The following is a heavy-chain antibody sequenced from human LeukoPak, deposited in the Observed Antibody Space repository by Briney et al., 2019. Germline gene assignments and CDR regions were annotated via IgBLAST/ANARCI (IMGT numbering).Heavy chain of an antibody. CDR2: IYYSGST. Sequence: SSETLSLTCTVSGGSISSSSYYWGWIRQPPGKGLEWIGSIYYSGSTYYNPSLKSRVTISVDTSKNQFSLKLSSVTAADTAVYYCARHGRDFWSGYTNNWFDPWGQGTLVTVSS. CDR3: ARHGRDFWSGYTNNWFDP. CDR1: GGSISSSSYY. D-gene: IGHD3-3*01. J-gene: IGHJ5*02. V-gene: IGHV4-39*01.